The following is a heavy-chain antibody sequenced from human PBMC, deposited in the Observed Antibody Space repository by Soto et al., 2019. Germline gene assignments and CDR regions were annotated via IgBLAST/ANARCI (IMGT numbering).Heavy chain of an antibody. D-gene: IGHD5-12*01. Sequence: GGSLRLSCAASGFTFSNAWINWVRQAPGKGLEWVGRIKSKTDGGTPDYAAPVKGRFAISRDDSKNMVYLQMNSLRAEDTAVYYCARDLPTKYWGQGTLVTVSS. CDR3: ARDLPTKY. CDR1: GFTFSNAW. J-gene: IGHJ4*02. V-gene: IGHV3-15*07. CDR2: IKSKTDGGTP.